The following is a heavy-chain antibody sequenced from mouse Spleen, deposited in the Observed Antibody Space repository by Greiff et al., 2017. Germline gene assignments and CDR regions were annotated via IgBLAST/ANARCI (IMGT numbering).Heavy chain of an antibody. CDR2: IYPGDGDT. V-gene: IGHV1-82*01. CDR1: GYAFSSSW. J-gene: IGHJ3*01. Sequence: VQLQESGPELVKPGASVKISCKASGYAFSSSWMNWVKQRPGKGLEWIGRIYPGDGDTNYNGKFKGKATLTADKSSSTAYMQLSSLTSEDSAVYFCAYGNLFAYWGQGTLVTVSA. CDR3: AYGNLFAY. D-gene: IGHD2-1*01.